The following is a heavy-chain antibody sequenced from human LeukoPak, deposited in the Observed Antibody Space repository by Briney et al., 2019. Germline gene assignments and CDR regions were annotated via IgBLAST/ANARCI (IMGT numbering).Heavy chain of an antibody. Sequence: ASVKVSCKASGYTFTSYDNNWVRQATGQGLEWMGWMNPNSGNTGYAQKFQGRVTMTRNTSISTAYMELSSLRSEDTAVYYCARGYSRTYDRAGNWFDPWGQGTLVTVSS. CDR2: MNPNSGNT. CDR1: GYTFTSYD. J-gene: IGHJ5*02. CDR3: ARGYSRTYDRAGNWFDP. D-gene: IGHD6-13*01. V-gene: IGHV1-8*01.